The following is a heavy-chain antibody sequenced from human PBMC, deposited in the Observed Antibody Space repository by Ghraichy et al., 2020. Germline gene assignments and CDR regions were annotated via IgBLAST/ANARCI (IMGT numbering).Heavy chain of an antibody. CDR3: ARDRRIQLWLRGFDY. J-gene: IGHJ4*02. D-gene: IGHD5-18*01. CDR2: INHSGST. Sequence: SETLSLTCAVYGGSFSGYYWSWIRQPPGKGLEWIGEINHSGSTNYNPSLKSRVTISVDTSKNQFSLKLSSVTAADTAVYYCARDRRIQLWLRGFDYWGQGTLVTVSS. V-gene: IGHV4-34*01. CDR1: GGSFSGYY.